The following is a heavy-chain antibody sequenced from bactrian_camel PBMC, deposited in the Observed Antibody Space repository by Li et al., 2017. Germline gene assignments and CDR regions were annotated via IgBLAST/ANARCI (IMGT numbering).Heavy chain of an antibody. CDR3: AKTYGGNWLYNC. CDR1: GFTFSSYD. J-gene: IGHJ4*01. Sequence: DVQLVESGGGLVQPGGSLRLSCAASGFTFSSYDMSWVRQAPGKGLEWVSIIYKDGGSAYYGDSVKGRFTISRDNAKNTLYLQLNSLKTEDTAMYYCAKTYGGNWLYNCWGQGTQVTVS. D-gene: IGHD6*01. V-gene: IGHV3S40*01. CDR2: IYKDGGSA.